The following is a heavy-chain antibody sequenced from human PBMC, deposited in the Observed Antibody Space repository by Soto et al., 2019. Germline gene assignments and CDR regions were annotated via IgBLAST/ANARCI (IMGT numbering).Heavy chain of an antibody. V-gene: IGHV3-53*01. CDR1: GFSDSSNY. D-gene: IGHD7-27*01. CDR3: ARDLGRILDY. J-gene: IGHJ4*02. CDR2: IYSGGNT. Sequence: EVQLVESGGGLIQPGGSLRLSCAASGFSDSSNYMTWVRQAPGKGLEWVSVIYSGGNTFYADSVKGRFTISRDNSKNTLYLQMNSLRAEDTAVYYCARDLGRILDYWGQGTLVTVSS.